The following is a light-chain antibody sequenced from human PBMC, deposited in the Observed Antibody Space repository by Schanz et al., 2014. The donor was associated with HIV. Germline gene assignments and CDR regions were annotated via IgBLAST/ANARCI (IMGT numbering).Light chain of an antibody. J-gene: IGKJ3*01. CDR1: QTVSSNS. Sequence: EIVLTQSPVILSLSPGERATLSCRASQTVSSNSLGWYQKKRGQVPRLLIYSASRRANGIPDRFSGSGSGTDFTLTISRLEPEDFAVYYCQHYGSSFGPGTKVDIK. V-gene: IGKV3-20*01. CDR2: SAS. CDR3: QHYGSS.